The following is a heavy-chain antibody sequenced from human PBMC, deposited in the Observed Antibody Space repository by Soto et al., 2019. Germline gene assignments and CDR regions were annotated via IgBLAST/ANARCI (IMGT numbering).Heavy chain of an antibody. D-gene: IGHD7-27*01. CDR1: GFALSDYE. J-gene: IGHJ1*01. Sequence: EAPLTESGGGRVQPGGSLRLSCVGSGFALSDYEMNWVRQAPGKGLEWVAYISKSGTTKYYADSVKGRFTISRDTADNSMFLQMDRLAVEDTAVYYCARLGKIALPYWGQGTLVTVSS. CDR3: ARLGKIALPY. CDR2: ISKSGTTK. V-gene: IGHV3-48*03.